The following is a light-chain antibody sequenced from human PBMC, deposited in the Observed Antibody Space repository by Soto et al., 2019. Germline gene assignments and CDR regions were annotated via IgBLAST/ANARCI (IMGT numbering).Light chain of an antibody. Sequence: EIVLTQSPGTLSLSPGERATLSCRASQSVSSSYLAWYQQKPGQAPRLLIYGASSRATGIPDRFSGSGSGTDFNLTISRLEPEEFAVYYCQQYGSSPNTFGQGTKLEIK. CDR1: QSVSSSY. CDR3: QQYGSSPNT. J-gene: IGKJ2*01. V-gene: IGKV3-20*01. CDR2: GAS.